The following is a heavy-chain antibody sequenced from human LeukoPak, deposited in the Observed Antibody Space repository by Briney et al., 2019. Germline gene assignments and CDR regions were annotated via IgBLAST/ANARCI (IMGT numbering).Heavy chain of an antibody. J-gene: IGHJ4*02. CDR3: ARAASGWYYFDY. Sequence: GGSLRVSCAASGFTFSSYAMSWVRQAPGKGLEWVSAISGSGGSTYYADSVKGRFTISRDNSKNTLYLQMNSLRAEDTAVYYCARAASGWYYFDYWGQGTLVTVSS. CDR1: GFTFSSYA. CDR2: ISGSGGST. D-gene: IGHD6-19*01. V-gene: IGHV3-23*01.